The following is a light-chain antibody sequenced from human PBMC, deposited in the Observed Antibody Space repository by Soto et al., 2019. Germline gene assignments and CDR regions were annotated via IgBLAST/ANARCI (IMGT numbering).Light chain of an antibody. J-gene: IGKJ1*01. CDR2: SAS. Sequence: EIVLTQSPATLSLSPGERATLSCRASQSVSSSLAWYQQKPGQAPRLLIYSASNRATGIPARFSGRGSGTEFTLTISRLESDDSAVYYCQQDNDWPRTFGQGTKVDIK. V-gene: IGKV3-11*01. CDR1: QSVSSS. CDR3: QQDNDWPRT.